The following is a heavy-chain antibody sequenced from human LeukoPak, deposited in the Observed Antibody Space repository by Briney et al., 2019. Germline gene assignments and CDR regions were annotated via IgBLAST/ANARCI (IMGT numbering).Heavy chain of an antibody. Sequence: PGRSLRLSCAASGFTFSSYGMHWVRQAPGKGLEWVAVISYDGSNKYYADSVKGRFTISRDNSKNTLYLQMNSLRAEDTAVYYCARANTHKPYCSSTSCYRGTLDYYYGMDVWGQGTTVTVSS. CDR3: ARANTHKPYCSSTSCYRGTLDYYYGMDV. CDR2: ISYDGSNK. CDR1: GFTFSSYG. V-gene: IGHV3-30*03. D-gene: IGHD2-2*02. J-gene: IGHJ6*02.